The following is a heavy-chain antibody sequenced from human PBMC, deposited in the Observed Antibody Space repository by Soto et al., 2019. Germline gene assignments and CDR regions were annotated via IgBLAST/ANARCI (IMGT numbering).Heavy chain of an antibody. V-gene: IGHV3-30*18. J-gene: IGHJ6*02. Sequence: QVQLVESGGGVVQPGRSLRLSCAASGFTFSSYGMHWVRQAPGKGLEWVAVISYDGSNKYYADSVKGRFTISRDNSKNTLYLQMNSLRAEDTAVYYCAKVICSSTSCYNVVAYYYGMDVWGQGTTVTVSS. CDR3: AKVICSSTSCYNVVAYYYGMDV. CDR2: ISYDGSNK. CDR1: GFTFSSYG. D-gene: IGHD2-2*02.